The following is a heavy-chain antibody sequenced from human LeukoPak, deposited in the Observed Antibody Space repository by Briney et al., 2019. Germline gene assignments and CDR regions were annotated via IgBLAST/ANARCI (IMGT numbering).Heavy chain of an antibody. Sequence: PGGSLRLSCAAYGFTFSDYFMTWIRQAPGKGLEWVSYITGPGSDTNTADSVRGRFTISRDNAKNSLYLQMSSLRADDTAVYYCARGNYGMDVWGQGTTVTVSS. V-gene: IGHV3-11*03. CDR3: ARGNYGMDV. CDR2: ITGPGSDT. J-gene: IGHJ6*02. CDR1: GFTFSDYF.